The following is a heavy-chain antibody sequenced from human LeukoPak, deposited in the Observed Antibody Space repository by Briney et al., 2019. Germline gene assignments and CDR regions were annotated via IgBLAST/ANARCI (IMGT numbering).Heavy chain of an antibody. CDR3: ARGDYSSDYYYYFDY. D-gene: IGHD6-19*01. CDR2: IYYTGST. J-gene: IGHJ4*02. V-gene: IGHV4-59*01. Sequence: PSETLSLTCTVSGGFFSNFYWSWLRQPPGRGLEWIGYIYYTGSTNFNPSLKSRVTVSLNTSRKQFSLKLTSVTAADTAVYYCARGDYSSDYYYYFDYWGQGTLVTISS. CDR1: GGFFSNFY.